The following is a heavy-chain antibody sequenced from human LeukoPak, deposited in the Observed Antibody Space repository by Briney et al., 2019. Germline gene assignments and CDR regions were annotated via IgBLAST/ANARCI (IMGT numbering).Heavy chain of an antibody. D-gene: IGHD3-10*01. Sequence: GGSLRLSCAASGFTFSSYWMSWVRQAPGKGLEGVANIKQDGSDKFYVDSVKGRFTISRDNAKNSLYLQMNSLRAEDTAVYYCATGPQWFGELFCDYWGQGTLVSVSS. CDR2: IKQDGSDK. V-gene: IGHV3-7*01. CDR3: ATGPQWFGELFCDY. CDR1: GFTFSSYW. J-gene: IGHJ4*02.